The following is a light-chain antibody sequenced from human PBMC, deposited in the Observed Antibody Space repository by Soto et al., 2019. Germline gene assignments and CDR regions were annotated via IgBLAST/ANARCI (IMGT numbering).Light chain of an antibody. CDR1: QTISNW. CDR2: DAS. Sequence: DSQMNQSPSTLSASVGDRVTITCRASQTISNWLAWYQQKPGKAPKLLIYDASSLEGGVPSRLSGSGSGTEFTLTLSSLQPDDFATYYCQQYYSYWTFGQGTKVDIK. CDR3: QQYYSYWT. V-gene: IGKV1-5*01. J-gene: IGKJ1*01.